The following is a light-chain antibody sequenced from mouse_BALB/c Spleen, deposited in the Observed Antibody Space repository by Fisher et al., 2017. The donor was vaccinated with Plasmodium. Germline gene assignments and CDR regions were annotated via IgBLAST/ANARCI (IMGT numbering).Light chain of an antibody. J-gene: IGKJ5*01. V-gene: IGKV1-135*01. Sequence: DIVMTQTTLTLSVTIGQPASISCKSSQSLLDSDGKTYLSWLLQRPGQSPKRLIYLVSKLDSGVPDRFTGSGSGTDSTLKISRVEAEDLGVSFCSQSTHRPLTFGAGTKLELK. CDR2: LVS. CDR1: QSLLDSDGKTY. CDR3: SQSTHRPLT.